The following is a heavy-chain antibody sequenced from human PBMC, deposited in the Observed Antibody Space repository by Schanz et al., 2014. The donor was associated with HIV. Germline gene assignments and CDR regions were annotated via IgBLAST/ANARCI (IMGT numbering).Heavy chain of an antibody. J-gene: IGHJ4*02. V-gene: IGHV3-7*03. CDR2: IKQDESEK. CDR1: GFSFSNFW. D-gene: IGHD3-22*01. CDR3: AKPEYDSSGNSQSHFDY. Sequence: EVQLMESGGGLVQSGGSLRLSCAASGFSFSNFWVTWVRQAPGKRLEWVANIKQDESEKYYADSVKGRFTISRDNSKNTLYLQMTTLRTEDTAVYYCAKPEYDSSGNSQSHFDYWGQGTLVTVSS.